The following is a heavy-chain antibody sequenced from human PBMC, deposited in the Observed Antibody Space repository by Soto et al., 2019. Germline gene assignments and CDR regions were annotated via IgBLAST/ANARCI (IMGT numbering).Heavy chain of an antibody. CDR2: IYHSGST. D-gene: IGHD3-22*01. V-gene: IGHV4-30-2*01. CDR1: GGSISSGGYS. CDR3: ARGCDSSRYVPHAS. J-gene: IGHJ5*01. Sequence: SETLSLTCAVSGGSISSGGYSWSWIRQPPGKGLEWIGYIYHSGSTYYNPSLKSRVTISVDRSKNQFSLKLSSVTAADTAGYYCARGCDSSRYVPHASRGHGTLVAVS.